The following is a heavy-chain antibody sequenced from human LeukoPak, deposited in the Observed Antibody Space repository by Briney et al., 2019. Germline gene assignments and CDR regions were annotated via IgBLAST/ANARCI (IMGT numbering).Heavy chain of an antibody. J-gene: IGHJ5*02. CDR1: GYSFTNYA. Sequence: PGASVQVSCKASGYSFTNYAIQWVRQATGQRLEWMGWINPGNGNTKYSQKFQGRVSITRDTSASAAYMELSSLRSEDTAVYYCARQGFDPWGQGTLVTVSS. V-gene: IGHV1-3*01. CDR2: INPGNGNT. CDR3: ARQGFDP.